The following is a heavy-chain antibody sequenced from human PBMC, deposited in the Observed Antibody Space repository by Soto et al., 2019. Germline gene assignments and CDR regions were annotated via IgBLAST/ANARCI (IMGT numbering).Heavy chain of an antibody. CDR1: GFTFDDYA. V-gene: IGHV3-9*01. CDR3: AKDHEHNWNDVWFDP. CDR2: ISWNSGSI. Sequence: EVQLVESGGGLVQPGRSLRLSCAASGFTFDDYAMHWVRQAPGKGLEWVSGISWNSGSIGYADSVKGRFTISRDNAKNSLYLQMNSLRAEDTALYYCAKDHEHNWNDVWFDPWGQGTLVTVSS. D-gene: IGHD1-1*01. J-gene: IGHJ5*02.